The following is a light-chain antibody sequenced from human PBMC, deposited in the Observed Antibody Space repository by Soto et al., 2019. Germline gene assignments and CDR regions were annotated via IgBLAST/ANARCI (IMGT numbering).Light chain of an antibody. CDR3: CSYAGSSYV. CDR2: DVS. CDR1: SSDVGGYNY. Sequence: QSVLTQPASVSGSPGQSITISCTGTSSDVGGYNYVSWYQQHPGKAPRLMIYDVSTRPSGVSNRFSGSKSGNTASLTISGLQAEDEADYYCCSYAGSSYVFGTGTKVTVL. J-gene: IGLJ1*01. V-gene: IGLV2-14*03.